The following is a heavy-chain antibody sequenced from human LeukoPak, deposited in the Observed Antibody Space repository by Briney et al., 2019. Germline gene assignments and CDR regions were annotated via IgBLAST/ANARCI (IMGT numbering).Heavy chain of an antibody. Sequence: ETLSLTCAVYGGSFSGYYWSWIRQPPGKGLEWVSAISADGGDTYHTDSVKGRFTISRDNSKNTLFLQMNSLRGEDTAVYYCASHLPYCGRDSCSFFDSWGQGTLVTVSS. D-gene: IGHD2-21*01. J-gene: IGHJ4*02. CDR3: ASHLPYCGRDSCSFFDS. CDR2: ISADGGDT. V-gene: IGHV3-23*01. CDR1: GGSFSGYY.